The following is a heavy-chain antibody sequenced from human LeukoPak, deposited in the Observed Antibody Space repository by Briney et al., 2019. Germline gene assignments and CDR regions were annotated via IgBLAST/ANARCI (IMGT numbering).Heavy chain of an antibody. CDR2: ISYDGSNK. V-gene: IGHV3-30*18. CDR1: GFTFSSYG. Sequence: GGSLRLSCAASGFTFSSYGMHWVRQAPGKGLEWVAVISYDGSNKYYADSVKGRFTISRDNSKNTLYLQMNSLRAEDTAVYYCAKDEYSGYDISNYWGQGTLVTVSS. J-gene: IGHJ4*02. CDR3: AKDEYSGYDISNY. D-gene: IGHD5-12*01.